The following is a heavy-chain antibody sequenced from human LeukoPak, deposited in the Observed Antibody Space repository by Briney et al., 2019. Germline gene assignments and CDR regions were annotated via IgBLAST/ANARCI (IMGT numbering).Heavy chain of an antibody. Sequence: ASVKVSCKASGYTFTDYFLHWVRQAPGRGLEWMTWINPKSGDTKYTQNLQGRVTVTRDTSISTLSMELSRLISDDTAVYYCARVRDVTGLLYWGQGTLVTVSS. CDR2: INPKSGDT. D-gene: IGHD1-14*01. V-gene: IGHV1-2*02. CDR1: GYTFTDYF. J-gene: IGHJ4*02. CDR3: ARVRDVTGLLY.